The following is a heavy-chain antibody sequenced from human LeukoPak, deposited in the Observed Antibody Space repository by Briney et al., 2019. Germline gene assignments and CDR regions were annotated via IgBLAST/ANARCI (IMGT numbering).Heavy chain of an antibody. CDR2: MGPNNGNT. D-gene: IGHD7-27*01. CDR3: ASNPPRTGDFNY. J-gene: IGHJ4*02. V-gene: IGHV1-8*01. Sequence: ASVKVSRKTSGYTFTNYDINWVRQATGQGLEWMGWMGPNNGNTGYAQKFQGRVTMTRDTSINTAYMELSSLRSEDTAVYYCASNPPRTGDFNYWGQGALFTVSS. CDR1: GYTFTNYD.